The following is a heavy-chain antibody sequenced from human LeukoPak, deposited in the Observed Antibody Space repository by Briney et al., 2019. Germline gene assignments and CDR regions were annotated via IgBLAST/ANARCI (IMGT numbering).Heavy chain of an antibody. CDR2: INNDGRRI. CDR1: GFSFSEYW. V-gene: IGHV3-74*01. D-gene: IGHD3-22*01. CDR3: ATSPVISRD. J-gene: IGHJ4*02. Sequence: PGGSLRLSCAASGFSFSEYWMHWVRQAPGKGLEWVSRINNDGRRITYADSVKGRFTISRDNAKNTLYLQMNSLRVEDTAVYYCATSPVISRDWGQGTLVNDSS.